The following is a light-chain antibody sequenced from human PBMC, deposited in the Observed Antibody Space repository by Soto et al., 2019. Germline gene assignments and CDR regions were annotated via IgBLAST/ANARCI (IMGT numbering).Light chain of an antibody. CDR3: NSYTRKYTGV. CDR1: SSDVGGYNY. V-gene: IGLV2-14*01. J-gene: IGLJ1*01. Sequence: QSALTQPASVSGSPGQSITISCTGTSSDVGGYNYVSWYQQHPGKAPKHIIYEVSNRPSGVSNRFSGSKSGNTASLTISGLQAEDEADYYCNSYTRKYTGVFGTGTKLTVL. CDR2: EVS.